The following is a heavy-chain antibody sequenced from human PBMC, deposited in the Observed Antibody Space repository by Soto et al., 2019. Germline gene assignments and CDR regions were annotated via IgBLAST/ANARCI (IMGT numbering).Heavy chain of an antibody. CDR1: GGSISTTYY. CDR3: ARDDWDSSSRWFDP. Sequence: SETLSLTCAVSGGSISTTYYWGWVRQPPGKGLEWIGTIYYSGSTYYNPSLKSRVTMSVDTSKNQFSLKLSSVTAADTAVYYCARDDWDSSSRWFDPWGQGTLVTVSS. V-gene: IGHV4-39*02. J-gene: IGHJ5*02. CDR2: IYYSGST. D-gene: IGHD6-13*01.